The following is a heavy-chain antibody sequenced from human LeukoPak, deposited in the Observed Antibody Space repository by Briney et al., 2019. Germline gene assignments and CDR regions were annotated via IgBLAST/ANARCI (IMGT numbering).Heavy chain of an antibody. D-gene: IGHD3-22*01. CDR3: ARESITMIADDAFDI. V-gene: IGHV1-46*01. CDR2: INPSGGST. J-gene: IGHJ3*02. CDR1: GYTFTSYY. Sequence: ASVKVSCKASGYTFTSYYMHWVRQAPGQGLEWMGIINPSGGSTSYAQKFQGRVTMTRDTSTSTVYMELSSLRSEDTAVYYCARESITMIADDAFDIWGQGTMATVSS.